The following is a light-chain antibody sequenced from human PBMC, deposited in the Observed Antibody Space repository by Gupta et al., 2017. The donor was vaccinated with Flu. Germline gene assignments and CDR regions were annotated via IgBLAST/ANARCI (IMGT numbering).Light chain of an antibody. CDR2: LGS. CDR1: QSLLHSNGYNY. J-gene: IGKJ2*01. CDR3: SGASPTPRI. Sequence: DIVMTQSPLSLPVTPGEPASISCRSSQSLLHSNGYNYLDWYLQKPGQSPQLLIYLGSNRASGVPDRFSGSGSGTDFTLKIMRVEAEAVGVYYCSGASPTPRIFGQGTKMEIK. V-gene: IGKV2-28*01.